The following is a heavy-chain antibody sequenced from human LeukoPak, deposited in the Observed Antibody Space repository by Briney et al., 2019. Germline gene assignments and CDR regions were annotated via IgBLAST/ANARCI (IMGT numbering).Heavy chain of an antibody. CDR3: ARDRDSSSWYWALGDGMDV. J-gene: IGHJ6*02. CDR2: INHSGST. V-gene: IGHV4-34*01. D-gene: IGHD6-13*01. CDR1: GGSFSGYY. Sequence: SETLSLTCAVYGGSFSGYYWSWIRQPPGKGLEWIGEINHSGSTNYNPSLKSRVTISVDTSKNQFSLKLSSVTAADTAVYYCARDRDSSSWYWALGDGMDVWGQGTTVTVSS.